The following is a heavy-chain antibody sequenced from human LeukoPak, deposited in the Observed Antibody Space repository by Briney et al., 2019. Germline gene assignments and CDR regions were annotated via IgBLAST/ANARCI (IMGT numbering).Heavy chain of an antibody. CDR3: ARAWHGLDY. D-gene: IGHD5-12*01. Sequence: NPSETLSLTCAVYGGSFSGYYWSWIRQPPGKGLEWVSSISCSSSYIYYADSVKGRFTISRDNAKNSLYLQMNSLRAEDTAVYYCARAWHGLDYWGQGTLVTVSS. J-gene: IGHJ4*02. CDR2: ISCSSSYI. CDR1: GGSFSGYY. V-gene: IGHV3-21*01.